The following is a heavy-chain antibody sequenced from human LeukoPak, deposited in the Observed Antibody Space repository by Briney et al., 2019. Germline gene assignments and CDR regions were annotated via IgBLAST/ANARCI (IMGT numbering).Heavy chain of an antibody. CDR1: GFTFGSYG. Sequence: GGSLRLSCAASGFTFGSYGMHWVRQTPGKGLEWVSRVIRDGSFTNYADSVKGRFTISRDNAKDTLYLQMSSLRAEDTAVYFCVRDGDDFNFDYWGQGSLVTVSS. CDR2: VIRDGSFT. V-gene: IGHV3-74*01. D-gene: IGHD5-24*01. J-gene: IGHJ4*02. CDR3: VRDGDDFNFDY.